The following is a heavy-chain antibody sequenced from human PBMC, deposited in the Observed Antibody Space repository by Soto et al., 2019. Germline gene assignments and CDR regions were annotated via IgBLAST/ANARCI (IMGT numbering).Heavy chain of an antibody. CDR2: IYHSGST. CDR1: GGSISSGGYS. CDR3: ARAYGLSYYYYYGMDV. J-gene: IGHJ6*02. Sequence: PSETLSLTCAVSGGSISSGGYSWSWIRQPPGKGLEWIGYIYHSGSTYYNPSLKSRVTISVDRSKNQFSLKLSSVTAADTAVYYCARAYGLSYYYYYGMDVWGQGTTVTVSS. D-gene: IGHD3-16*01. V-gene: IGHV4-30-2*01.